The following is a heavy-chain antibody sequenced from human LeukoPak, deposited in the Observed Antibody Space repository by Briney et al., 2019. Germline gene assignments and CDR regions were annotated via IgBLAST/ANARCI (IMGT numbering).Heavy chain of an antibody. J-gene: IGHJ4*02. V-gene: IGHV3-15*01. CDR2: IKSKSAGGTT. CDR1: GFTFSDTW. D-gene: IGHD3-10*01. CDR3: TTPVRGAIVTGPY. Sequence: GGSLRLSCAASGFTFSDTWMSWVRQAPGKGREVVGRIKSKSAGGTTDYAAPVKGRFTISRDDSKNTLYLQMTSLTTEDTAVYYCTTPVRGAIVTGPYWGQGTLVTVSS.